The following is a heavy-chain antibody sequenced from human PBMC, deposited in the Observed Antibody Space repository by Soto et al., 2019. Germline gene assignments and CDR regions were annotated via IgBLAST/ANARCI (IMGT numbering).Heavy chain of an antibody. CDR2: ISYDGSNK. CDR3: AKVSVAGDWYFDL. J-gene: IGHJ2*01. D-gene: IGHD6-19*01. V-gene: IGHV3-30*18. Sequence: QVQLVESGGGVVQPGRSLRLSCAASGFTFSSYGMHWVRQAPGKGLEWVAVISYDGSNKYYADSVKGRFTISRDNSKNTLYLQMNSLRAEDTAVYYCAKVSVAGDWYFDLGGRGTLVTVSS. CDR1: GFTFSSYG.